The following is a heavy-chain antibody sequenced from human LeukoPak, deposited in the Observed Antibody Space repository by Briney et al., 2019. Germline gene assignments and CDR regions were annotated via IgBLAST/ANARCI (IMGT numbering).Heavy chain of an antibody. CDR1: VFTVTSSY. CDR2: LYSGGHT. V-gene: IGHV3-66*02. Sequence: PGGSLRLSCAASVFTVTSSYMSWVRQAPGKGLEGVTVLYSGGHTSYAGSVRGRFTISRDTSKNTLYLQMDSLRSEDTAEYYCARARCDSCGYGSWGQGTLVTVSS. CDR3: ARARCDSCGYGS. D-gene: IGHD3-22*01. J-gene: IGHJ5*02.